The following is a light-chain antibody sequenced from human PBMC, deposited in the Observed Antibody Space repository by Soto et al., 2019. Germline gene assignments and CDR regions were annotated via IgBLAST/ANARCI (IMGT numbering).Light chain of an antibody. V-gene: IGKV1-13*02. Sequence: AIQLTQSPSSLSASVGDRVTITCRASQGISSALAWYQQKPGKAPKLLIYDASSLESGVPSRFSGSGSGTDFTLTISSLQPEDFATYYCQQFRTFGGGTKVDXK. J-gene: IGKJ4*01. CDR3: QQFRT. CDR2: DAS. CDR1: QGISSA.